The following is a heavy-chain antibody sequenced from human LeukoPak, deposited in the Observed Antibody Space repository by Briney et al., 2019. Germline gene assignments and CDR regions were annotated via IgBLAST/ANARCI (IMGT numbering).Heavy chain of an antibody. CDR3: ARDFEYSSSWYEWGAFDI. V-gene: IGHV3-30-3*01. J-gene: IGHJ3*02. CDR1: GFTSSA. Sequence: GGSLRLSCAASGFTSSAMHWVRQAPGKGLEWVAVISYDGNNKYYADSVKGRFTISRDNSKNTLYLQMNSLRAEDTAVYYCARDFEYSSSWYEWGAFDIWGQGTMVTVSS. D-gene: IGHD6-13*01. CDR2: ISYDGNNK.